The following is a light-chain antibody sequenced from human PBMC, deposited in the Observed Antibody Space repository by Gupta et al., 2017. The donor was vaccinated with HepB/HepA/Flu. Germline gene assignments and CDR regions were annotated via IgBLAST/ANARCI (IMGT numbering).Light chain of an antibody. CDR2: GAS. Sequence: EIVLTQSPGTLSLSPGERATLSCRASQSVSSSYLAWYQQKPGQAPRLLIYGASSRATGIPDRFSGSGSGTDFTLTISRLEPEDFAVYYCQQYGSSLIFTFGPGTKVEFK. J-gene: IGKJ3*01. V-gene: IGKV3-20*01. CDR1: QSVSSSY. CDR3: QQYGSSLIFT.